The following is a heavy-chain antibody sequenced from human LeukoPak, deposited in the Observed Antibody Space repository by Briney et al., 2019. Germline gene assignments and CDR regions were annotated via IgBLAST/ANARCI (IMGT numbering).Heavy chain of an antibody. CDR3: ARGRYSGSYYGRWFDP. CDR1: GYTFTSYG. CDR2: ISAYNGNT. D-gene: IGHD1-26*01. J-gene: IGHJ5*02. V-gene: IGHV1-18*01. Sequence: GASVKVSCRASGYTFTSYGISWVRQAPGQGLEWMGWISAYNGNTNYAQKLQGRVTMTTDTSTSTAYMELRSLRSDDTAVYYCARGRYSGSYYGRWFDPWGQGTLVTVSS.